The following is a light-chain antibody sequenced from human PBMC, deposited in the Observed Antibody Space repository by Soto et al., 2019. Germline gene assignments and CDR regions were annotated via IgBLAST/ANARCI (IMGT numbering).Light chain of an antibody. CDR3: QQYDKWPPWT. Sequence: EVVMTQSPATLSVSPGERATLSCRASQSVSTNLAWYQQKPGQAPILLIYGADTRAAGVPARFSGSGSGTEFTLTISSLQSEAYAVDSCQQYDKWPPWTFGQGTKVELK. CDR1: QSVSTN. V-gene: IGKV3-15*01. CDR2: GAD. J-gene: IGKJ1*01.